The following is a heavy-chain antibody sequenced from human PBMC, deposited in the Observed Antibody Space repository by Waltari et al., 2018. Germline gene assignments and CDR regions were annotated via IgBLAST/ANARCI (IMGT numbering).Heavy chain of an antibody. CDR3: ARSNMDGGGAFDI. D-gene: IGHD2-15*01. J-gene: IGHJ3*02. CDR2: LRGNPGTT. Sequence: EVQLLASGGGLVQPGESLRLSCAASGFTFPTYDMSWVRRPAGKGREWVSALRGNPGTTNYAESVKGRFTISRDTSKNMIFLQLSSLRVDDTAVYYCARSNMDGGGAFDIRGQGTMVTVFS. V-gene: IGHV3-23*01. CDR1: GFTFPTYD.